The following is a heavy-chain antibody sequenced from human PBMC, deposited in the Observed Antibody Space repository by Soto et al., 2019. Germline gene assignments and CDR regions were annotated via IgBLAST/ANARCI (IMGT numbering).Heavy chain of an antibody. CDR2: IYYSGST. V-gene: IGHV4-59*01. Sequence: PSATLSLTCTVSGGSISSYYWSWIRQPPGKGLEWIGYIYYSGSTNYNPSLKSRVTISVDTSKNQFSLKLSSVTAADTAVYYCVMDSSSLRTFDYWGQGTLVTVSS. CDR3: VMDSSSLRTFDY. CDR1: GGSISSYY. D-gene: IGHD6-13*01. J-gene: IGHJ4*02.